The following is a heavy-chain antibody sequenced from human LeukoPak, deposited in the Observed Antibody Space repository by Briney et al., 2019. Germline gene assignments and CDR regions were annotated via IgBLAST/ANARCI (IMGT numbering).Heavy chain of an antibody. CDR2: ISNSGST. J-gene: IGHJ4*02. V-gene: IGHV4-59*01. CDR1: GGSISSYY. CDR3: ARGRLWFGEYVI. D-gene: IGHD3-10*01. Sequence: SETLSLTCTVSGGSISSYYWSWIRQPPGKGLEWIGYISNSGSTNYNPSLKSRVTISIDTSKNQFSLKLSSVTAADTAVYYCARGRLWFGEYVIWGQGTLVTVSS.